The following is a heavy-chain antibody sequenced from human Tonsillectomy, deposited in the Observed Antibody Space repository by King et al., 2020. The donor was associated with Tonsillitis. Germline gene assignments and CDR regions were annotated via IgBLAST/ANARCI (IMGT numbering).Heavy chain of an antibody. CDR1: GFTFSSYA. J-gene: IGHJ4*02. CDR2: ISGSGGST. D-gene: IGHD3-10*01. Sequence: VQLVESGGGLVQPGGSLRLSCAASGFTFSSYAMSWVRQAPGKGLEWVSGISGSGGSTYYADSMKGRFTISRDNSKNTLYLQMNSLRADDTAVYYCAKDAVKYYGSGSYYSDRFDYWGQGTLVTVSS. CDR3: AKDAVKYYGSGSYYSDRFDY. V-gene: IGHV3-23*04.